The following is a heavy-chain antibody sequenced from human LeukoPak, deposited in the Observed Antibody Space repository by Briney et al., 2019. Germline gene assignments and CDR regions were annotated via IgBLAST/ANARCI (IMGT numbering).Heavy chain of an antibody. CDR3: AKVPTPYSSGWYLFDY. D-gene: IGHD6-19*01. J-gene: IGHJ4*02. Sequence: GGSLRLSCAASGFTFSSFEMNWVRQAPGKGLEWISYMSGSGTTIYYADSVKGRFTISRDNAKNSLYLQMNSLRAEDTAVYYCAKVPTPYSSGWYLFDYWGQGTLVTVSS. CDR2: MSGSGTTI. V-gene: IGHV3-48*03. CDR1: GFTFSSFE.